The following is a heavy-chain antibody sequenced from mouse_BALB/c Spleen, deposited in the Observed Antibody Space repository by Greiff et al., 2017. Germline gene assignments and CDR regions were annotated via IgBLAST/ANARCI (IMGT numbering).Heavy chain of an antibody. V-gene: IGHV5-6-3*01. CDR1: GFTFSSYG. J-gene: IGHJ3*01. Sequence: EVKLVESGGGLVQPGGSLKLSCAASGFTFSSYGMSWVRQTPDKRLELVATINSNGGSTYYPDSVKGRFTISRDNAKNTLYLQMSSLKSEDTAMYYCARDMVTFAYWGQGTLVTVSA. D-gene: IGHD2-1*01. CDR3: ARDMVTFAY. CDR2: INSNGGST.